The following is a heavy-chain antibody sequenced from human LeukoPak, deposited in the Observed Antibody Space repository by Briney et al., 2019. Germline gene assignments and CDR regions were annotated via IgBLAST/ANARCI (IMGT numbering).Heavy chain of an antibody. CDR3: ARVDDYSNYPFDY. D-gene: IGHD4-11*01. CDR1: GFTFRSYS. J-gene: IGHJ4*02. V-gene: IGHV3-48*01. Sequence: GGALRLSRAASGFTFRSYSMNWVRQARGKGREGVSYISSSRSSIYYADSVKGRFTISRENDKNSLYLQKNRVRAEDTGVYFCARVDDYSNYPFDYWGQGTLVTVSS. CDR2: ISSSRSSI.